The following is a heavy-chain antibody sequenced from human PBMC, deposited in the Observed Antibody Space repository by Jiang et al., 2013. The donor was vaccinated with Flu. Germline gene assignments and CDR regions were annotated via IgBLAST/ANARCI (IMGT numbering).Heavy chain of an antibody. CDR2: IYYSGST. V-gene: IGHV4-59*01. J-gene: IGHJ6*03. D-gene: IGHD6-6*01. Sequence: ELLKPSETLSLTCTVSGGSISSYYWSWIRQPPGKGLEWIGYIYYSGSTNYNPSLKSRVTISVDTSKNQFSLKLSSVTAADTAVYYCARGPTGGSSFSYYYYYYMDVWGKGTTVTVSS. CDR3: ARGPTGGSSFSYYYYYYMDV. CDR1: GGSISSYY.